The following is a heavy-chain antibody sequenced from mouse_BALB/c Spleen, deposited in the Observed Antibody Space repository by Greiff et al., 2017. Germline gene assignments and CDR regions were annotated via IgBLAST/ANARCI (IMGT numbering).Heavy chain of an antibody. Sequence: QVQLQQPGAELVRPGTSVKISCKASGYTFTNYWLGWVKQRPGHGLEWIGDIYPGGGYTNYNEKFKGKATLTADTSSSTAYMQLSSLTSEDSAVYFCARGGYERYFDYWGQGTTLTVSS. J-gene: IGHJ2*01. CDR2: IYPGGGYT. CDR1: GYTFTNYW. V-gene: IGHV1-63*02. D-gene: IGHD2-14*01. CDR3: ARGGYERYFDY.